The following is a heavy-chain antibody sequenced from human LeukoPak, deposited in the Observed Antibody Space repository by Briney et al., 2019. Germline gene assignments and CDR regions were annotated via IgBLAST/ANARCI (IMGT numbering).Heavy chain of an antibody. CDR2: IYYSRST. V-gene: IGHV4-59*01. CDR3: ARITPAAAEGDWFDP. D-gene: IGHD6-13*01. CDR1: GGSISSYY. Sequence: SETLSLTCTVSGGSISSYYWSWIRQPPGKGLEWIGYIYYSRSTNYNPSLKSRVTISVDTSKNQFSLKLSSVTAADTAVYYCARITPAAAEGDWFDPWGQGTLVTVSS. J-gene: IGHJ5*02.